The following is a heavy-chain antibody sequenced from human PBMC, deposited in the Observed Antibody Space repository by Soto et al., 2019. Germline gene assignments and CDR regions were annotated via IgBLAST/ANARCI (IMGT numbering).Heavy chain of an antibody. D-gene: IGHD6-19*01. J-gene: IGHJ4*02. CDR1: GGSISSGDYY. V-gene: IGHV4-61*08. CDR3: ARYTSAWYLDY. Sequence: SETLSLTCTVSGGSISSGDYYWSWIRQPPGKGLEWIGYIYYSGSTNYNPSLKSRVTISVDTSKNQFSLRLNSVTPDDTAVYYRARYTSAWYLDYWGQGTLVTVSS. CDR2: IYYSGST.